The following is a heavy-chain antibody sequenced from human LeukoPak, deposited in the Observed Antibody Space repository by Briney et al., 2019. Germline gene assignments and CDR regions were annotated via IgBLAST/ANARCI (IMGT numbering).Heavy chain of an antibody. CDR2: ISLSGGTI. Sequence: PGGSLRLSCAASGFTFSYFEMNWVRQAPGKGLEWLSYISLSGGTIYYADSVKGRFTISRDNSKNTLYLQMNSLRAEDTAVYYCAKPYGDYEYYFDYWGQGTLVTVSS. CDR3: AKPYGDYEYYFDY. J-gene: IGHJ4*02. D-gene: IGHD4-17*01. V-gene: IGHV3-48*03. CDR1: GFTFSYFE.